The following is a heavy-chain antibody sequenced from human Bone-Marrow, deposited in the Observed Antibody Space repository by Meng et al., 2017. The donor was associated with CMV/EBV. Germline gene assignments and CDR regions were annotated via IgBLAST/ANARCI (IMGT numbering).Heavy chain of an antibody. CDR1: GFTFSSYW. CDR2: IKQDGSEK. J-gene: IGHJ4*02. D-gene: IGHD2-15*01. Sequence: GESLKISCAASGFTFSSYWMSWVRQAPGKGLEWVANIKQDGSEKYYVDSVKGRFTISRDNAKNSLYLQMNSLRAEDTAVYYCARVSPIWWSIDYWGQGTLVTVSS. V-gene: IGHV3-7*01. CDR3: ARVSPIWWSIDY.